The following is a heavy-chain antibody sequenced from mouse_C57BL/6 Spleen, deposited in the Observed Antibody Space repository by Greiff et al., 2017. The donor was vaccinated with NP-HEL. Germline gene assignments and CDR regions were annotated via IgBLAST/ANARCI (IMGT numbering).Heavy chain of an antibody. CDR1: GYTFTSYW. Sequence: QVQLQQSGAELVKPGASVKLSCKASGYTFTSYWMHWVKQRPGQGLEWIGMIHPNSGSTNYNEKFKSKATLTVDKSSSTAYMQLSSLTSEDSAVYYCARSPLYYDYDEGYFDVWGTGTTVTVSS. CDR2: IHPNSGST. J-gene: IGHJ1*03. V-gene: IGHV1-64*01. D-gene: IGHD2-4*01. CDR3: ARSPLYYDYDEGYFDV.